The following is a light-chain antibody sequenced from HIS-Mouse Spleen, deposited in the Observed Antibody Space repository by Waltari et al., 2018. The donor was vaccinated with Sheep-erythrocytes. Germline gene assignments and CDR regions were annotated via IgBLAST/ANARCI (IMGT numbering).Light chain of an antibody. CDR3: SSYAGSNNYV. CDR1: SSDVGGYNY. V-gene: IGLV2-8*01. CDR2: EVS. J-gene: IGLJ1*01. Sequence: QSALTQPPSASGSPRQSVTISCPGTSSDVGGYNYVSWYQQHPGKAPNLMIYEVSKRPSGVPDRFSGSKSGNTASLTVSGLQAEDEADYYCSSYAGSNNYVFGTGTKVTVL.